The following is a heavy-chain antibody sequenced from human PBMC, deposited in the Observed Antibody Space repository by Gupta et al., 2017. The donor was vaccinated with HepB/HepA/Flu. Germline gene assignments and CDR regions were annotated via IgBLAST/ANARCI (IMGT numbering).Heavy chain of an antibody. V-gene: IGHV4-31*03. J-gene: IGHJ6*03. D-gene: IGHD4-23*01. CDR3: ARVRGNSVYYYYMDV. CDR2: IHYTGST. CDR1: GGSMTSGGHY. Sequence: QVQLQESGPRLVEPSQTLSLTCTVSGGSMTSGGHYWSWIRQHPGEGLEWIGYIHYTGSTYYSPSLKSRVTISIDTSKNQFSLRLNSMTAADTAVYYCARVRGNSVYYYYMDVWGKGTTVTVSS.